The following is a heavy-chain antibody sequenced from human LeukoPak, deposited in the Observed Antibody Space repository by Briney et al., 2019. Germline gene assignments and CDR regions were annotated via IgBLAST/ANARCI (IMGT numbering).Heavy chain of an antibody. CDR1: GYTLTELS. J-gene: IGHJ4*02. CDR2: INPSGGST. D-gene: IGHD3-22*01. Sequence: GASVKVSCKVSGYTLTELSMHWVRQAPGQGLEWMGIINPSGGSTSYAQKFQGRVTMTRDTSTSTVYMELRSLRSDDTAVYYCARENYYDGSGSPSASAPIDHWGQGTLVTVSS. CDR3: ARENYYDGSGSPSASAPIDH. V-gene: IGHV1-46*01.